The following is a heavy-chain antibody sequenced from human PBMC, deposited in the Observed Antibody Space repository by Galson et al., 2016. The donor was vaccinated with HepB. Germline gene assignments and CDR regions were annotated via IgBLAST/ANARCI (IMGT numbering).Heavy chain of an antibody. CDR3: ARYGSWTGFDY. V-gene: IGHV4-31*03. CDR2: ISHSGSA. Sequence: TLSLTCTVSPSTISITGYFWSWIRQLPGGGLEWIGYISHSGSAYLNPSLKSRSTISVDTSKNQFSLDLRSVTAADTAVYFCARYGSWTGFDYWGQGTLVTVSS. D-gene: IGHD6-13*01. CDR1: PSTISITGYF. J-gene: IGHJ4*02.